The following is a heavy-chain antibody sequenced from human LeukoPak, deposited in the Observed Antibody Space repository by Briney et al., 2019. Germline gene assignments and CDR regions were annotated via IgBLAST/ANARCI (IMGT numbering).Heavy chain of an antibody. D-gene: IGHD3-9*01. CDR1: GYTFTSYG. CDR3: ARGSILTGYYSYYYYYYMDV. J-gene: IGHJ6*03. Sequence: ASVTVSCKASGYTFTSYGISWVRQAPGQGLEWMGWINPNSGGTNYAQKFQGRVTMTRDTSISTAYMELSRLRSDDTAVYYCARGSILTGYYSYYYYYYMDVWGKGTTVTVSS. CDR2: INPNSGGT. V-gene: IGHV1-2*02.